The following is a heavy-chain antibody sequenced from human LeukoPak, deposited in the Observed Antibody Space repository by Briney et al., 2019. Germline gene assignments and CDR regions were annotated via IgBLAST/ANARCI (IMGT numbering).Heavy chain of an antibody. CDR3: ARSQLLTDAFDI. Sequence: GGSLRLSCAASGFTFSSYAMHWVRQAPGKGLEWVAVISYDGSNKYYADSVKGQFTISRDNAKNSLYLQMNSLRAEDTAVYYCARSQLLTDAFDIWGQGTMVTVSS. CDR2: ISYDGSNK. J-gene: IGHJ3*02. CDR1: GFTFSSYA. D-gene: IGHD3-10*01. V-gene: IGHV3-30-3*01.